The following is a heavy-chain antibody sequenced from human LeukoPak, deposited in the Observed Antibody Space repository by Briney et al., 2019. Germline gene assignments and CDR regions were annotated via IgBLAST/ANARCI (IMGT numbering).Heavy chain of an antibody. CDR2: ISYDGSNK. CDR3: ARDRLRPNWFDP. J-gene: IGHJ5*02. V-gene: IGHV3-30*04. Sequence: GGSLRLSCAASGFTFSSYAMHWVRQAPGKGLEWVAVISYDGSNKYYADSVKGRFTISRDNSKNTLHLQMNSLRAEDTAVYYCARDRLRPNWFDPWGQGTLVTVSS. CDR1: GFTFSSYA.